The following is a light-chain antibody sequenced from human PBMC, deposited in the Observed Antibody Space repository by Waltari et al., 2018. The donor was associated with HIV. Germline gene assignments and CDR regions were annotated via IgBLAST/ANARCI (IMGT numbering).Light chain of an antibody. CDR1: ALAKKY. V-gene: IGLV3-27*01. J-gene: IGLJ2*01. CDR2: NDT. Sequence: SYELTQPSSVSVSPGQTARITCSGDALAKKYARWFQRKPGQAPILVIYNDTERPPGIPGGFTGSSSGTTTTWTISGGQVDDEADYFCYSAADKNVLFGGGTKLTVL. CDR3: YSAADKNVL.